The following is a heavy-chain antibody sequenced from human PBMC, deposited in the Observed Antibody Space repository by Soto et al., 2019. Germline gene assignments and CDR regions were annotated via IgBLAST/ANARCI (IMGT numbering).Heavy chain of an antibody. Sequence: GGSLRLSCAASGFTFSSYAMSWVRQAPGKGLEWVSAISGSGGSTYYADSVKGRFTISRDNSKNTLYLQMNSLRAEDTAVYYCAKAAEGYCSSTSCYDYFDYWGQGTLVTVSS. CDR1: GFTFSSYA. CDR2: ISGSGGST. D-gene: IGHD2-2*01. V-gene: IGHV3-23*01. J-gene: IGHJ4*02. CDR3: AKAAEGYCSSTSCYDYFDY.